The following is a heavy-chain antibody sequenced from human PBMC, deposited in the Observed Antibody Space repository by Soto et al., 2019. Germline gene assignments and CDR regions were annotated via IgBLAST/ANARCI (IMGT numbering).Heavy chain of an antibody. CDR2: ISGSGGST. J-gene: IGHJ6*02. CDR3: AKGGGVVPAYQYYYYGMDV. CDR1: GFTFSSYA. V-gene: IGHV3-23*01. Sequence: GGSLRLSCAASGFTFSSYAMSWVRQAPGKGLEWVSAISGSGGSTYYADSVKGRFTISRDNSKNTLYLQMNSLRAEDTAVYYCAKGGGVVPAYQYYYYGMDVWGQGTTVTVSS. D-gene: IGHD2-2*01.